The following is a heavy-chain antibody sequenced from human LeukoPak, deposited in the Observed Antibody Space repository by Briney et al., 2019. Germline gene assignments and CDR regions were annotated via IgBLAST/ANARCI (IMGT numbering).Heavy chain of an antibody. D-gene: IGHD2-15*01. CDR3: ARTPRRYCSGGSCYQFDP. CDR2: IYPGDSDT. J-gene: IGHJ5*02. Sequence: GESLKISCKGSGYSFTSYWIGWVRQMPGKGLEWMGIIYPGDSDTRYSPSFQGQVTISADKSISTAYLQWSSLKASDTAMYYCARTPRRYCSGGSCYQFDPWGQGTLVTVSS. V-gene: IGHV5-51*01. CDR1: GYSFTSYW.